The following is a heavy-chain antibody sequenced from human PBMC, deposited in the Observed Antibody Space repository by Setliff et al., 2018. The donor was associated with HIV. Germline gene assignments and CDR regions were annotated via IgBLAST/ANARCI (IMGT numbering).Heavy chain of an antibody. J-gene: IGHJ4*02. V-gene: IGHV3-53*01. Sequence: GGSLRLSCSASGFTFSDKNMNWVRQAPGKGLEWVSVIYSGGGTYYADSVKGRFTISRDTSKNTLYLQMRSLRAEDTAVYYCVRDLPPDYWGQGTLVTVSS. CDR2: IYSGGGT. CDR1: GFTFSDKN. CDR3: VRDLPPDY.